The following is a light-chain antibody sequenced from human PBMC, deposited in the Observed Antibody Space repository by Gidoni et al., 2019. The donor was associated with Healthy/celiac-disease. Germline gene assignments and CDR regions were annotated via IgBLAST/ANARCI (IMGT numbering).Light chain of an antibody. CDR1: SSDVGGYNY. CDR3: SSYTSSSTLYV. V-gene: IGLV2-14*01. J-gene: IGLJ1*01. Sequence: QSALTQPASVSGSPGQSITIYCTGNSSDVGGYNYVSWYQQHPGKAPKLMIYEVSNRPSGVSNRFSGSKSGNTASLTISGRQAEDEADYYCSSYTSSSTLYVFGTGTKVTVL. CDR2: EVS.